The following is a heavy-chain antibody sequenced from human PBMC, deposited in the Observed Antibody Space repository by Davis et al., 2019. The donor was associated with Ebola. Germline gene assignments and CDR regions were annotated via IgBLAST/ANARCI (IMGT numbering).Heavy chain of an antibody. J-gene: IGHJ5*02. CDR1: GYTFTSYD. CDR3: ARCPGVYSSSPRDWFDP. V-gene: IGHV1-8*01. D-gene: IGHD6-6*01. Sequence: ASVKVSCKASGYTFTSYDINWVRQATGQGLEWMGWMNPNSGNTGYAQKFQGRVTMTRNTSISTAYMELSSLRSEDTAVYYCARCPGVYSSSPRDWFDPWGQGTLVTISS. CDR2: MNPNSGNT.